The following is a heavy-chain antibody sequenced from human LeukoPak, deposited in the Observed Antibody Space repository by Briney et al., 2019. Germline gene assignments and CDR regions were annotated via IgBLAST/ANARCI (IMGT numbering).Heavy chain of an antibody. Sequence: GGSLRLSCAASGFTFGSYAMHWVRQAPGKGLEWVAVISHDGSNKYYVDSVKGRFTISRDNSKNTLYLQMNSLRAEDTALYYCTKVDCSSTSCSSKGMDVWGKGTTVTVSS. CDR1: GFTFGSYA. V-gene: IGHV3-30*18. CDR3: TKVDCSSTSCSSKGMDV. D-gene: IGHD2-2*01. J-gene: IGHJ6*04. CDR2: ISHDGSNK.